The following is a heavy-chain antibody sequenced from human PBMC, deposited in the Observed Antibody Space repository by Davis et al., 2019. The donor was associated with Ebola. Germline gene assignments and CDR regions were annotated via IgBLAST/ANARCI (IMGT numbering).Heavy chain of an antibody. Sequence: GESLKISCAASGFTFSSHAMSWVRQAPGKGLEWVSVISGRSSTIYYVDSVKGRFTISRDNSKNTLYLQMNSLRAEDTAVYYCAREGELWITFPDYWGQGTLVTVSS. CDR2: ISGRSSTI. J-gene: IGHJ4*02. V-gene: IGHV3-23*01. CDR3: AREGELWITFPDY. CDR1: GFTFSSHA. D-gene: IGHD3-16*01.